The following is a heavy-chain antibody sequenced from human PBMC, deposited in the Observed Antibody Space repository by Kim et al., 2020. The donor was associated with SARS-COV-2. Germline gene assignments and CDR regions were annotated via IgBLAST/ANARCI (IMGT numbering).Heavy chain of an antibody. CDR2: K. V-gene: IGHV3-30*01. D-gene: IGHD1-26*01. J-gene: IGHJ6*02. CDR3: AREIVSYYGMDV. Sequence: KYYADSGKGRFTSSRDNSKNTLYLQMNSLRAEDTAVYYCAREIVSYYGMDVWGQGTTVTVSS.